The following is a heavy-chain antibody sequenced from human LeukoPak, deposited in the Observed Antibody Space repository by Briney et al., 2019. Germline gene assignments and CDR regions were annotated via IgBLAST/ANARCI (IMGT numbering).Heavy chain of an antibody. V-gene: IGHV5-51*01. J-gene: IGHJ3*02. CDR1: GYSFISSW. Sequence: GESLKISCKGSGYSFISSWIAWVRQMPGKGLEWMGLIYPGDSNIRYSPSFQGQVTISADKSINTAYVQWSSLKASDTAIYYCARQTRDAFDIWGQGTMVTVSS. CDR2: IYPGDSNI. CDR3: ARQTRDAFDI. D-gene: IGHD1-1*01.